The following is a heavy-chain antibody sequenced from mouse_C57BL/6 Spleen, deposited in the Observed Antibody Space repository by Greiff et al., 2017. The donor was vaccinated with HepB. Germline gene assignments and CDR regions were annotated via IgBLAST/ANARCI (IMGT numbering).Heavy chain of an antibody. CDR2: INPGSGGT. CDR3: ASGYGYSSGRGY. V-gene: IGHV1-54*01. CDR1: GYAFTNYL. Sequence: VQLQQSGAELVRPGTSVKVSCKASGYAFTNYLIEWVKQRPGQGLEWIGVINPGSGGTNYNEKFKGKATLTADKSSSTAYMQLSSLTSEDSAVYFCASGYGYSSGRGYWGQGTTLTVSS. D-gene: IGHD3-2*02. J-gene: IGHJ2*01.